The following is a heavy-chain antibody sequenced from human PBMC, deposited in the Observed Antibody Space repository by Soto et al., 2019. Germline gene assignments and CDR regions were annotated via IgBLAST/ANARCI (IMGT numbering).Heavy chain of an antibody. Sequence: ASVKVSCKASGYTFTSYAMHWVRQAPGQRLEWMGWINAGNGNTKYSQKFQGRVTITRDTSASTAYMELSSLRSEDTAVYYCARRMVVPAAMGGDYYYYMDVWGKGTTVTVSS. D-gene: IGHD2-2*01. J-gene: IGHJ6*03. CDR3: ARRMVVPAAMGGDYYYYMDV. CDR2: INAGNGNT. V-gene: IGHV1-3*01. CDR1: GYTFTSYA.